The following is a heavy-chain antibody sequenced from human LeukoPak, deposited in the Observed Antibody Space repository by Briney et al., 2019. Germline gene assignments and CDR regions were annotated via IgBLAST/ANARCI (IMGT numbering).Heavy chain of an antibody. CDR3: ARVSRSSGYYYDSSGYPIRSDAFDI. CDR2: INPSGGST. V-gene: IGHV1-46*01. J-gene: IGHJ3*02. Sequence: ASVKVSCKASGYTFTSYYMHWVRQAPGQGLEWVGIINPSGGSTSYAQTFQGRVPMTRAMATSTVYMELRSLRSEDTAVYYCARVSRSSGYYYDSSGYPIRSDAFDIWDQGTMDTVSS. CDR1: GYTFTSYY. D-gene: IGHD3-22*01.